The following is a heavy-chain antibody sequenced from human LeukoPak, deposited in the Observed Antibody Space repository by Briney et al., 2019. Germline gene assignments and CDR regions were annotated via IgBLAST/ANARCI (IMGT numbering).Heavy chain of an antibody. V-gene: IGHV3-33*03. CDR2: IWYDGSNK. D-gene: IGHD2-15*01. J-gene: IGHJ5*02. Sequence: PGGSLRLSCAASGFTFSSYGMHWVRQAPGKGLEWVAVIWYDGSNKYYADSVKGRFTISRDNSKNTLYLQVNSLRADDTAVYYCVGSGGRGQNWFDPWGQGTLVTVSS. CDR3: VGSGGRGQNWFDP. CDR1: GFTFSSYG.